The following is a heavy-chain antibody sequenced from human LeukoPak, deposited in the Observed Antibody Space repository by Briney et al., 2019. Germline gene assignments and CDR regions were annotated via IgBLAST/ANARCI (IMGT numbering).Heavy chain of an antibody. CDR1: GFTFSSYA. CDR2: ISSNGGST. D-gene: IGHD6-19*01. J-gene: IGHJ5*02. CDR3: ARTYIGSGWSPNWFDP. V-gene: IGHV3-64*01. Sequence: GGSLRLSCAASGFTFSSYAMHWVRQAPGKGLEYVSAISSNGGSTYYANSVKGRFTISRDNSKNTLYLQMGSLRAEDMAVYYCARTYIGSGWSPNWFDPWGQGTLVTVSS.